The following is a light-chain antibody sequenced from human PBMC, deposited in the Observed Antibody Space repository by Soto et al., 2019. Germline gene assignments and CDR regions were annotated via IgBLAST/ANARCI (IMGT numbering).Light chain of an antibody. CDR2: EDN. CDR1: SGSIASNY. J-gene: IGLJ3*02. Sequence: NFMLTQPHSVXXXXXXXXXISCTRSSGSIASNYVQWYQQRPGNSPTAVIYEDNQRPSGVPDRFSGSIDSSSNSASLTISGLKTEDEADYYCQSDDSSSRGVFGGGTKLTVL. CDR3: QSDDSSSRGV. V-gene: IGLV6-57*01.